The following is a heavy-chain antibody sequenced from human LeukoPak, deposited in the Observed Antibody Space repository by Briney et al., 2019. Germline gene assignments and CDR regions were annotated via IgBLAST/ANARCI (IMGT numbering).Heavy chain of an antibody. V-gene: IGHV3-7*03. D-gene: IGHD3-9*01. CDR3: ARDPGLRYFDWTMSGYFDY. J-gene: IGHJ4*02. CDR2: IEQDGSEK. Sequence: GGSLRLSCAASGFTFSSYWMSWVRQAPGKGLEWVANIEQDGSEKYYVDSVKGRFTISGDNAKNSLYLQMNSLRAEDTAVYYCARDPGLRYFDWTMSGYFDYWGQGTLVTVSS. CDR1: GFTFSSYW.